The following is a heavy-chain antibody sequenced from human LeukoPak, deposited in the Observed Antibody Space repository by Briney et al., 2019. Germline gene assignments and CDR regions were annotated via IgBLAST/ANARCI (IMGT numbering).Heavy chain of an antibody. CDR2: ITTISHYI. D-gene: IGHD3-10*01. J-gene: IGHJ5*02. V-gene: IGHV3-21*01. Sequence: GGSLRLSCAASGFTFSSYEMNWVRQAPGKGLEWLSSITTISHYIYYAGAVRGRFTISGDNAKNSLYLQMNSLRGEDTAVYYCARSGGPGTYHQLRYNWFDPWGQGTLVTVSS. CDR3: ARSGGPGTYHQLRYNWFDP. CDR1: GFTFSSYE.